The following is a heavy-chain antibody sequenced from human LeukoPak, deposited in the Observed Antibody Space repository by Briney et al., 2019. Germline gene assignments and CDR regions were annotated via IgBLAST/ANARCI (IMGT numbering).Heavy chain of an antibody. CDR3: ASLTVAGTPEVDY. Sequence: EASVKVSCKASGGTFSSYAISWVRQAPGQGLEWMGGIIPIFGTANYAQEFQGRVTITADKSTGTAYMELSSLRSEDTAVYYCASLTVAGTPEVDYWGQGTLVTVSS. CDR2: IIPIFGTA. CDR1: GGTFSSYA. D-gene: IGHD6-19*01. J-gene: IGHJ4*02. V-gene: IGHV1-69*06.